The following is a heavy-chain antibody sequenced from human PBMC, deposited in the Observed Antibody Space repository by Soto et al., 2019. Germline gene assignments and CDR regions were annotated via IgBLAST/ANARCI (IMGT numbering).Heavy chain of an antibody. Sequence: RVSYAAAGFTFGSYDMHWVRQATGKGLEWVSAIGTAGDTYYPGSVKGRFTISRENAKNSLYLQMNSLRAGDTAVYYCARADWNYAHAFDIWGQGTMVTVS. CDR3: ARADWNYAHAFDI. V-gene: IGHV3-13*01. CDR1: GFTFGSYD. D-gene: IGHD1-7*01. J-gene: IGHJ3*02. CDR2: IGTAGDT.